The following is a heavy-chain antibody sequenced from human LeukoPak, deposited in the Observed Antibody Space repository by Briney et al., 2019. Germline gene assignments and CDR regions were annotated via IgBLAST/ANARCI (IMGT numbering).Heavy chain of an antibody. CDR1: GFTFSSYS. CDR3: ARFPTVVTFGGATPDNADY. J-gene: IGHJ4*02. Sequence: GGSLRLSCAASGFTFSSYSMSWVRQAPGKGLEWVSSISSSSSYIYYADSVKGRFTISRDNAKNSLYLQMNSLRAEDTAVYYCARFPTVVTFGGATPDNADYWGQGTLVTVSS. V-gene: IGHV3-21*04. CDR2: ISSSSSYI. D-gene: IGHD4-23*01.